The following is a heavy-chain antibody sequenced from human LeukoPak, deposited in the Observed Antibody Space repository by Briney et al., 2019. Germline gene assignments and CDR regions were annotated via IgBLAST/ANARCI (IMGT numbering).Heavy chain of an antibody. CDR1: GFTFHGYA. J-gene: IGHJ4*02. Sequence: GGSLRLSCAASGFTFHGYAMHWVRHAPGKGLEWVSGISWNRGIIDYADSVKGRLTTCRENAKNSLSLQMHSLRPEDTGLYYCTKDSVAMATTSDYWGQATLATASS. D-gene: IGHD5-18*01. CDR3: TKDSVAMATTSDY. CDR2: ISWNRGII. V-gene: IGHV3-9*01.